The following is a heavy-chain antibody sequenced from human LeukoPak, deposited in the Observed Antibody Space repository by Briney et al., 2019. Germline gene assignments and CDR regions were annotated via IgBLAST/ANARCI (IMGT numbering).Heavy chain of an antibody. Sequence: SGGSLRLSCAASGFTFSSYAMHWVRQAPGKGLEWVAVISYDGSNTYYADSVKGRFTISRDNSKNTLYLQMNSLRAEDTAVYYCARDLVSLGAFKALDIWGQGTMVTVSS. CDR3: ARDLVSLGAFKALDI. CDR2: ISYDGSNT. J-gene: IGHJ3*02. CDR1: GFTFSSYA. D-gene: IGHD3-9*01. V-gene: IGHV3-30-3*01.